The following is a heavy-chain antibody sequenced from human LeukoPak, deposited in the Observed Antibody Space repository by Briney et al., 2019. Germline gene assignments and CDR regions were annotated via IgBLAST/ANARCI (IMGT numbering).Heavy chain of an antibody. J-gene: IGHJ5*01. CDR1: GGTFSSYA. Sequence: ASVKVSCKAFGGTFSSYAISWVRQAPGQGLEWMGRIIPIISTANYAQKFQGRVTITTDESTSTAYMELSSLRSEDTAVYYCARGDGYGYNWLDSWGQGTLVTVSS. D-gene: IGHD5-24*01. V-gene: IGHV1-69*05. CDR2: IIPIISTA. CDR3: ARGDGYGYNWLDS.